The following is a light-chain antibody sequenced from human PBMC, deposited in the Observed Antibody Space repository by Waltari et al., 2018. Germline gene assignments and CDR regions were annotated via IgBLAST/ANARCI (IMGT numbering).Light chain of an antibody. Sequence: DIQMNQSPSSLSASVGDRVTITCQASHDITHYLHWYQQKPGNAPTLLIYDASNLETGVPSRFSGSGSGTYFTLTISSLQPEDVATYYCQQCDNFPVTFGQGTRLEIK. CDR2: DAS. J-gene: IGKJ5*01. CDR1: HDITHY. V-gene: IGKV1-33*01. CDR3: QQCDNFPVT.